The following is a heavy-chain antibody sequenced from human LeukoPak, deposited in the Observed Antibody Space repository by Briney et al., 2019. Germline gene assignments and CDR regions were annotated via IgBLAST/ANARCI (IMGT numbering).Heavy chain of an antibody. CDR2: IYHSGST. V-gene: IGHV4-38-2*01. J-gene: IGHJ4*02. D-gene: IGHD3-22*01. CDR3: ASSYTMIVVVDY. Sequence: SETLSLTCAVSGYSISSGYYWGWIRQTPGKGLEWIGSIYHSGSTYYNPSLKSRVTISVDTSKNQFSLKLSSVTAADTAVYYCASSYTMIVVVDYWGQGTLVTVSS. CDR1: GYSISSGYY.